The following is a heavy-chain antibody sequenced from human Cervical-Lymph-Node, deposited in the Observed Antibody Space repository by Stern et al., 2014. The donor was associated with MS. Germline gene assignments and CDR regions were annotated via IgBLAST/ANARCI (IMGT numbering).Heavy chain of an antibody. D-gene: IGHD2/OR15-2a*01. CDR2: IIPAFGTT. J-gene: IGHJ4*02. V-gene: IGHV1-69*01. Sequence: VQLVQSGAEVKKPGSSVQVSCKASGGTFSSDVINWVRQAPGQGLERMGGIIPAFGTTNSAQKFQGRLKISADESMSTAYMELSSLSSEDTALYYCATTFRWGQGTLITVSS. CDR1: GGTFSSDV. CDR3: ATTFR.